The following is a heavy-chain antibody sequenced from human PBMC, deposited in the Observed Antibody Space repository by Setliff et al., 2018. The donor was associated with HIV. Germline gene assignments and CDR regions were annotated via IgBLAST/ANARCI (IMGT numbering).Heavy chain of an antibody. J-gene: IGHJ6*02. V-gene: IGHV4-61*02. D-gene: IGHD3-22*01. CDR3: ARADDYYDSSGYYRYYYYGMDV. Sequence: SETLSLTCSVSGGSISSGTNYWSWIRQPAGKGLEWIGRIYSSGSTNYNPSLKSRVTISVDTSKNQFSLKLSSVTAADTAVYYCARADDYYDSSGYYRYYYYGMDVWGQGTTVTVS. CDR1: GGSISSGTNY. CDR2: IYSSGST.